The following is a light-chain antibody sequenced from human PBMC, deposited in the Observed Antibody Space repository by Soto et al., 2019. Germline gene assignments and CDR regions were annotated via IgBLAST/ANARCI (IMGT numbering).Light chain of an antibody. V-gene: IGKV1-5*03. CDR3: QQYKSYSLIT. CDR1: QNIKNW. Sequence: DIQMTQSPSTLSASVGDRVTITCRASQNIKNWLAWYQQKPGTAPKLLIYKASTLESGVPSRFSGSGSDSEFTLTISSLQPDDFATYYCQQYKSYSLITFGQGTRLEIK. CDR2: KAS. J-gene: IGKJ5*01.